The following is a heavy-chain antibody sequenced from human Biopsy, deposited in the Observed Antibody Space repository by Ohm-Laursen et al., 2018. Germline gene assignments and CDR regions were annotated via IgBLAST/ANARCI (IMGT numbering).Heavy chain of an antibody. CDR2: IYSGGNT. V-gene: IGHV4-61*01. D-gene: IGHD6-19*01. CDR3: ARGMRSSGWPYFDS. CDR1: GDSLTSGPEN. Sequence: GTLSLTCTVSGDSLTSGPENWSWIRKSPGQGLEYIGFIYSGGNTNYNPSLKNRVTMSVDTSKNQFSLKLSSVTAADTAIYYFARGMRSSGWPYFDSWGQGTLVTVSS. J-gene: IGHJ4*02.